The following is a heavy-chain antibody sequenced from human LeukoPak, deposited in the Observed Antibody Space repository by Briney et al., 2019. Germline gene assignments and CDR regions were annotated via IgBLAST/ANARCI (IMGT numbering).Heavy chain of an antibody. CDR3: ATWLAPNYYDSSGYYPDAFDI. CDR1: GFTFSGYA. J-gene: IGHJ3*02. CDR2: ISGSGGST. V-gene: IGHV3-23*01. Sequence: GGSLRLSCAASGFTFSGYAMCWVRQAPGKGLEWVSAISGSGGSTYYADSVKGRLTISRDNSKNTRYLQMNSLRAEDTAVYYSATWLAPNYYDSSGYYPDAFDIWGEGTKVTVSS. D-gene: IGHD3-22*01.